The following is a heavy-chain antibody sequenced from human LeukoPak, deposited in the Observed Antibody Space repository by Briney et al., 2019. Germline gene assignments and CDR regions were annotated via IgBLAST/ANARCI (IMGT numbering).Heavy chain of an antibody. D-gene: IGHD3-10*01. CDR3: AREVESSGSYYKFPDY. Sequence: GASVKVSCKASGYTFTSYYMHWVRQAPGQGLEWMGLINPSGGSTSYAQKFQGRVTMTRDTSTSTVYMELSSLRSEDTAVYYCAREVESSGSYYKFPDYWGQGTLVTVSS. CDR1: GYTFTSYY. J-gene: IGHJ4*02. V-gene: IGHV1-46*01. CDR2: INPSGGST.